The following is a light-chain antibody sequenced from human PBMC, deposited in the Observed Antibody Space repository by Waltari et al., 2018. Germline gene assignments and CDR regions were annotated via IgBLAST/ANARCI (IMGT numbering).Light chain of an antibody. CDR1: QSIDTS. J-gene: IGKJ1*01. CDR2: GAS. V-gene: IGKV3-15*01. Sequence: EIVMTQSPATLSVSPGERATLSCRASQSIDTSRAWYQQKPGQAPRLLIYGASTRATGISARFTGSGSGTEFTLTISSLQSEDCAVYYCQQYNRWRTFGQGTKVEIK. CDR3: QQYNRWRT.